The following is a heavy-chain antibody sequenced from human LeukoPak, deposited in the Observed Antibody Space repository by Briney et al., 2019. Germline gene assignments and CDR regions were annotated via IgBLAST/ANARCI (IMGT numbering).Heavy chain of an antibody. CDR2: IYSGGST. CDR3: ARVDNSGEGYFDC. CDR1: GFTVSSSY. J-gene: IGHJ4*02. V-gene: IGHV3-53*01. D-gene: IGHD2-2*03. Sequence: GGSLRLSCAASGFTVSSSYMGWVRQAPGKGLEWISVIYSGGSTYYADSVDGRFRISRDNSKNTVYLQMNILRAEDTAMYYCARVDNSGEGYFDCWGQGTLVTVSS.